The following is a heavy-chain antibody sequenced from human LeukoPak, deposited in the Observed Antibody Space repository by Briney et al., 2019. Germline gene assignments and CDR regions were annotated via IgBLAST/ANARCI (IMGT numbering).Heavy chain of an antibody. J-gene: IGHJ5*02. D-gene: IGHD3-9*01. Sequence: GASVRVSCTASGYTFTSYGISWVRQAPGQGLEWMGWISAYNGNTNYAQKLQGRVTMTTDTSTSTAYMELRSLRSDDTAVYYCARESTKDDILPGYHLAWFDPWGQGTLVTVSS. CDR2: ISAYNGNT. CDR3: ARESTKDDILPGYHLAWFDP. V-gene: IGHV1-18*01. CDR1: GYTFTSYG.